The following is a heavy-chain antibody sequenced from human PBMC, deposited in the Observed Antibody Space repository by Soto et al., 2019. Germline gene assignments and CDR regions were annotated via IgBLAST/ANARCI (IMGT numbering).Heavy chain of an antibody. J-gene: IGHJ6*02. CDR3: ARVRQIYYYYDMDV. Sequence: QPGGSLRLSCAASGFTFSSYSMNWVRQAPGRGLQWVSYISTTSSTIFYADSVKGRFTISRDNAKNSLYLQMNSLRDEDTAVYYCARVRQIYYYYDMDVWGQGTTVTVSS. CDR1: GFTFSSYS. V-gene: IGHV3-48*02. CDR2: ISTTSSTI.